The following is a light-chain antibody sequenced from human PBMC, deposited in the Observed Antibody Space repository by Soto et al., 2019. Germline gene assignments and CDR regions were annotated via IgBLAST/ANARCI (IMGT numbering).Light chain of an antibody. Sequence: EIVLTQSPATLSLPPGERATLSCRASQSISSYLAWYQQKPGQAPRLLIYDASNRATGIPARVSGSGSGTDFTLTISSLEPEDFAVYYCQQRSNWPWTFGQGTKVEIK. CDR1: QSISSY. CDR2: DAS. J-gene: IGKJ1*01. CDR3: QQRSNWPWT. V-gene: IGKV3-11*01.